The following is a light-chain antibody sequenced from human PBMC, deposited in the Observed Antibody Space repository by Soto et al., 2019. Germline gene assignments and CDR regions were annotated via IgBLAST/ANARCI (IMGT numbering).Light chain of an antibody. CDR2: DAS. V-gene: IGKV3-11*01. Sequence: DIVLTQSPATLSLSPGERATLSCRASQSVSTYLAWYQQKPGQTPRLLIYDASNRATGIPARFSGSGSGTDFTLTISTLEPEDFAVYYCQQRSDSPLTFGGGTKVDIK. J-gene: IGKJ4*01. CDR3: QQRSDSPLT. CDR1: QSVSTY.